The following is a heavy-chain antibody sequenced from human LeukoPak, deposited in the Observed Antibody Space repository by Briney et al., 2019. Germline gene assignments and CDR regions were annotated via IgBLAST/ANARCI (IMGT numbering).Heavy chain of an antibody. V-gene: IGHV3-7*01. Sequence: PGGSLRLSCAPSGFTFNDYAMHWVRQAPGKGLEWVANIKQDGSEKYYVDSVKGRFTISRDNAKNSLYLQMNSLRAEDTAVYYCARDRRGGLFDYWGQGTLVTVSS. CDR2: IKQDGSEK. J-gene: IGHJ4*02. D-gene: IGHD3-10*01. CDR3: ARDRRGGLFDY. CDR1: GFTFNDYA.